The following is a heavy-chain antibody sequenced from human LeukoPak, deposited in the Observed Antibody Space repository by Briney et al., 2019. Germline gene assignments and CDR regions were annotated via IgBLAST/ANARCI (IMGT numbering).Heavy chain of an antibody. CDR1: GFTFSSYW. D-gene: IGHD5-12*01. V-gene: IGHV3-30-3*01. CDR3: TRRGGGYEFDY. Sequence: GGSLRLSCAASGFTFSSYWMHWVRQAPGKGLEWVAVISFDGNTKYYADSVKGRFTISRDNSKNTLYLQMNGLRTEDTAIYFCTRRGGGYEFDYWGQGTLVTVTS. J-gene: IGHJ4*02. CDR2: ISFDGNTK.